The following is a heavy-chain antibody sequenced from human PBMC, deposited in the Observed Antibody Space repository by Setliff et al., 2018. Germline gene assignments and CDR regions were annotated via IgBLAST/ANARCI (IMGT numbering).Heavy chain of an antibody. CDR3: ARSFSRSEKFLLDY. CDR1: GGSFSGYY. CDR2: IIHSGST. V-gene: IGHV4-34*12. Sequence: PSETLSLTCAVYGGSFSGYYWSWIRQPPGKRLEWIGEIIHSGSTNYNPSLKSRATISMDTSKNQFSLKVSSVTAADTAVYYCARSFSRSEKFLLDYWGQGALVTVSS. J-gene: IGHJ4*02. D-gene: IGHD2-15*01.